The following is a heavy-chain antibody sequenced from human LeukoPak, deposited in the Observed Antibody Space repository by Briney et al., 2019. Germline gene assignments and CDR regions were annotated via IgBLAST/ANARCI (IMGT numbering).Heavy chain of an antibody. CDR3: ARLSPDDYSNDNWFDP. V-gene: IGHV1-2*02. CDR1: GYTFTDYY. J-gene: IGHJ5*02. CDR2: INPNSGGT. D-gene: IGHD4-11*01. Sequence: GASVKVSCKASGYTFTDYYMHWVRQAPGQGLEWMGWINPNSGGTNYAQKFQGRVTMTRDTSITTAYMELSRLRSDDTAVYYCARLSPDDYSNDNWFDPWGQGTLVTVSS.